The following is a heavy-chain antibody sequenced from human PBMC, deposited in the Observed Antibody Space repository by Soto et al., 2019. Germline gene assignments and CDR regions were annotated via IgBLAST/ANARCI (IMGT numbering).Heavy chain of an antibody. D-gene: IGHD3-3*01. CDR3: ARVFGFDGMDV. Sequence: QVQLQESGPGLVKPSQTLSLTCTVSGGSISSGGYYWSWIRQHPGKGLEWIGYIYYSGSTYYNPSLKSRVTISVDASNNQFSLKLSSLTAADTAVYYCARVFGFDGMDVWGQGTTVPVSS. CDR2: IYYSGST. V-gene: IGHV4-31*03. J-gene: IGHJ6*02. CDR1: GGSISSGGYY.